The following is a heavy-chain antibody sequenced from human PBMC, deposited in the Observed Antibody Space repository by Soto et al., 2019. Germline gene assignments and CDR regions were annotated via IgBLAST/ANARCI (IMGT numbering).Heavy chain of an antibody. Sequence: ASVKVSCKASGYTFTGYYMHWVRQAPGQGLEWMGWINPNSGGTNYAQKFQGRVTMTRDTSISTAYMELSRLRSDDTAVYYCARDNCSGVSCYDAFDIWGQGTMVTVSS. D-gene: IGHD2-15*01. CDR1: GYTFTGYY. V-gene: IGHV1-2*02. CDR3: ARDNCSGVSCYDAFDI. J-gene: IGHJ3*02. CDR2: INPNSGGT.